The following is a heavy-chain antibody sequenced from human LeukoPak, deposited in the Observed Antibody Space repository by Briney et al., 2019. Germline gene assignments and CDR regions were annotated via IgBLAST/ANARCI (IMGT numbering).Heavy chain of an antibody. J-gene: IGHJ4*02. CDR3: AKDYYGDYTQPGDY. Sequence: GGSLRLSCAASGFTFSDYYMSWVRQAPGKGLEWVSYITNSGSPLYYADSVKGRFTISRDNAKNSLYLQMYSLRAEDTAVYYCAKDYYGDYTQPGDYWGQGTLVTVSS. CDR1: GFTFSDYY. V-gene: IGHV3-11*01. CDR2: ITNSGSPL. D-gene: IGHD4-17*01.